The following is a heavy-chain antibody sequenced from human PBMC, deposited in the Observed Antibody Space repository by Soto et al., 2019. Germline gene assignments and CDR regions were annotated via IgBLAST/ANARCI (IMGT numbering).Heavy chain of an antibody. Sequence: SETLSLTWTVSGASVSSGNYYWSWIRQPPGKGLECIGYISYSGSTNYNPSLKSRVTISIDTSKNQFSLKLSSVTAADTAVYYCARGSGSYYAYWGQGTLVTVSS. V-gene: IGHV4-61*01. CDR2: ISYSGST. CDR1: GASVSSGNYY. CDR3: ARGSGSYYAY. J-gene: IGHJ4*02. D-gene: IGHD1-26*01.